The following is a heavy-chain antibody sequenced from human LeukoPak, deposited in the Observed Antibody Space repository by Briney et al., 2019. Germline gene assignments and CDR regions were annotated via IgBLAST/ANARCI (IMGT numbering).Heavy chain of an antibody. CDR3: ARLQGYSLGYQYFYYMDV. Sequence: PGGSLRLSCAGSGFIVGDTHMTWVRQAPGKGLEWVSLVYSGITTHYADSVKGRFSISRGHSNNILYLQMNTLRAEDTAVYYCARLQGYSLGYQYFYYMDVWGTGTTVTVSS. CDR1: GFIVGDTH. J-gene: IGHJ6*03. D-gene: IGHD5-18*01. V-gene: IGHV3-53*01. CDR2: VYSGITT.